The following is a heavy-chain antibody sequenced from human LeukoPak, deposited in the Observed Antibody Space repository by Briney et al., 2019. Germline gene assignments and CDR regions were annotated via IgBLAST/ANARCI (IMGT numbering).Heavy chain of an antibody. J-gene: IGHJ4*02. D-gene: IGHD2-8*01. CDR1: GFTFSDFN. V-gene: IGHV3-30*03. Sequence: GGSLRLSCAASGFTFSDFNMNWVRQAPGKGLEWVAVISYDGSNKYYADSVKGRFTISRDNSKNTLYLQMNSLRAEDTAVYYCARASDVVLMVYAIGDYWGQGTLVTVSS. CDR3: ARASDVVLMVYAIGDY. CDR2: ISYDGSNK.